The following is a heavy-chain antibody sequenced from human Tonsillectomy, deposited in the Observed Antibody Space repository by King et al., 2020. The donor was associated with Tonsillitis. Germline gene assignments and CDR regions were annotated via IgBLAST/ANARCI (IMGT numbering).Heavy chain of an antibody. V-gene: IGHV3-9*01. D-gene: IGHD1-26*01. CDR1: GFTFDDDA. CDR3: AKDKRPYSESRYGAFDI. J-gene: IGHJ3*02. CDR2: ISWNSGSI. Sequence: VQLVESGGGLVQPGRSLRLSCAASGFTFDDDAMHWVRQAPGKGLEWVSGISWNSGSIGYADSVKGRFTISRDNAKNSLYLQMNSLRAEDTALYYCAKDKRPYSESRYGAFDIWGQGTMVTVSS.